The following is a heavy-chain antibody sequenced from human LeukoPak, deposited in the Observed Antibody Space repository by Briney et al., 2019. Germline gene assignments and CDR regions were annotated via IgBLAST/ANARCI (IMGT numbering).Heavy chain of an antibody. CDR3: ATRSAYYTYYFDY. CDR2: IYSGGST. D-gene: IGHD3-22*01. V-gene: IGHV3-53*01. CDR1: EFTFSSCW. Sequence: GGSLRLSCAASEFTFSSCWLSWVRQAPGKGLEWVSVIYSGGSTYYADSVKGRFTISRDNSKNTLYLQMNSLRAEDTAVYYCATRSAYYTYYFDYWGQGTLVTVSS. J-gene: IGHJ4*02.